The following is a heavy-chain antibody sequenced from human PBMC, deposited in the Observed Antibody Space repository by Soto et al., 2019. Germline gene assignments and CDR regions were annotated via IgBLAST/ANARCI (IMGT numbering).Heavy chain of an antibody. CDR2: ISYDGIRK. D-gene: IGHD6-19*01. Sequence: QVQLVESGGGVVRPGGSLRLSCVASGFSFSSYSFHWIRQAPGKGLKWVSLISYDGIRKNYEDSVKGRFTISRDSSKNTVYLQMNSLRSDDTAVYYCARSIAVAALDYWGQGTLVTVSS. CDR1: GFSFSSYS. V-gene: IGHV3-30-3*01. J-gene: IGHJ4*02. CDR3: ARSIAVAALDY.